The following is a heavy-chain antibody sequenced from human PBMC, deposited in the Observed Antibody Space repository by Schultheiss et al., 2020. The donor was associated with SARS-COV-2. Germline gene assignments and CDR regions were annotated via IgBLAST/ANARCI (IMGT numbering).Heavy chain of an antibody. V-gene: IGHV3-21*01. D-gene: IGHD3-10*01. CDR1: GFTFSSYS. Sequence: GESLKISCAASGFTFSSYSMNWVRQAPGKGLEWVSSISSSSSYIYYADSVKGRFTISRDNAKNSLYLQMNSLRAEDTAVYYCARDPTYYYGSGSYYRPNFDYWGQGTLVTVSS. CDR3: ARDPTYYYGSGSYYRPNFDY. CDR2: ISSSSSYI. J-gene: IGHJ4*02.